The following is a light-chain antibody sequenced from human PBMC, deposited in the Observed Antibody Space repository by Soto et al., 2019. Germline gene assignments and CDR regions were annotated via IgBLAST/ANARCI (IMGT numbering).Light chain of an antibody. CDR1: QTVERW. CDR3: QQYKDYVYT. V-gene: IGKV1-5*01. CDR2: DVS. J-gene: IGKJ2*01. Sequence: DIQMTQSPSTLSASXGDRVIITCRASQTVERWMAWYQQKPGKAPKLLISDVSTLERGVPSRFSGSGSATEFTLTISGLQPDDFATYYCQQYKDYVYTFGQGTKVDI.